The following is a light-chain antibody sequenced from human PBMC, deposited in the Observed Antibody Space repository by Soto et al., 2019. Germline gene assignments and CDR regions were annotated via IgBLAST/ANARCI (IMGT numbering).Light chain of an antibody. Sequence: QSALTQPASVFGSPGQSITFSCTGTSSDVGGYNYVSWYQQHPGKAPKLMIYEVSYRPSGVSNRFSGSKSGNTASLTISGLQAEDEADYYCTSYTSTSTLYVFGTGTK. CDR2: EVS. CDR1: SSDVGGYNY. CDR3: TSYTSTSTLYV. J-gene: IGLJ1*01. V-gene: IGLV2-14*01.